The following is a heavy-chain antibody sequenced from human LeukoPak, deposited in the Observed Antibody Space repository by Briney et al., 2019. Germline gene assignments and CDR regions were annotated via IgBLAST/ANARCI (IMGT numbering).Heavy chain of an antibody. CDR2: IKEDGGEK. CDR1: GFTFSRSW. D-gene: IGHD2-2*01. Sequence: GGSLRLSCAASGFTFSRSWMNWVRQVPGKGLEWVDNIKEDGGEKYYLDSVKGRFTISRDNAKNSMYLQMNSLRAEDTAVYYCARINTDQYSTSDFWGQGTLVTVSS. J-gene: IGHJ4*02. CDR3: ARINTDQYSTSDF. V-gene: IGHV3-7*01.